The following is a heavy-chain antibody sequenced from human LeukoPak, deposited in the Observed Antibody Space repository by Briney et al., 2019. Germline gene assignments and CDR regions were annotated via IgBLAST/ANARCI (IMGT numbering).Heavy chain of an antibody. J-gene: IGHJ4*02. CDR1: GYSISSGYY. CDR3: ARTVYMGGRGGFYFDH. V-gene: IGHV4-38-2*01. Sequence: PSETLSLTCAVSGYSISSGYYWGWIRQPPGKGLEWIGSIHHSGNTYYNASLKSRVTISVDTSKNQLSLKLSSVTAADTAAYYCARTVYMGGRGGFYFDHWGQGTLVTVSS. D-gene: IGHD3-16*01. CDR2: IHHSGNT.